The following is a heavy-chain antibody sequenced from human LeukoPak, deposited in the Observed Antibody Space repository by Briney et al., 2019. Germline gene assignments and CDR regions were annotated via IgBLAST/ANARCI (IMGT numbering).Heavy chain of an antibody. J-gene: IGHJ1*01. CDR1: GGSISSYY. Sequence: PSETLSLTCTVSGGSISSYYWSWIRQPPGKGLEWVGYIYYSGSTNYIPSLKSRVTISVDTSKNQFSLKLSSVTAADTAVYYCARGGDYYDSSGYYDFQHWGQGTLVTVSS. D-gene: IGHD3-22*01. CDR2: IYYSGST. CDR3: ARGGDYYDSSGYYDFQH. V-gene: IGHV4-59*01.